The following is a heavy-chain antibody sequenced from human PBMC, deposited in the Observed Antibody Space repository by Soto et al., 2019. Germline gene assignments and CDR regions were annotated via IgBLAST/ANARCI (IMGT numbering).Heavy chain of an antibody. Sequence: EVQLLESGGGLVQPGGSLRLSCAASGFTFSSYAMSWVRQAPGKGLEWVSAISGSGGGTYYADSVKGRFTISRDNSKNTLYLQMCSLRAEDTAVYYCAKRGYCSGGSCYSVGFDPWGQGTLVTVSS. CDR3: AKRGYCSGGSCYSVGFDP. V-gene: IGHV3-23*01. J-gene: IGHJ5*02. D-gene: IGHD2-15*01. CDR2: ISGSGGGT. CDR1: GFTFSSYA.